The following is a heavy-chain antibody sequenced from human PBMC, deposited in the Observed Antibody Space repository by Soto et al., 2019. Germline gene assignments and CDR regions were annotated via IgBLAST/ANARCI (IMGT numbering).Heavy chain of an antibody. D-gene: IGHD3-10*01. CDR2: MNPSSGNT. CDR3: ARGLLLYYGSGSPFDY. V-gene: IGHV1-8*01. CDR1: GYTFASYD. J-gene: IGHJ4*02. Sequence: ASVKVSCKASGYTFASYDINWVRQATGQGLEWMGWMNPSSGNTGYAQKFQGRVTMTRNTSISTAYMELSSLRSEDTAVYYCARGLLLYYGSGSPFDYWGQGTLVTVSS.